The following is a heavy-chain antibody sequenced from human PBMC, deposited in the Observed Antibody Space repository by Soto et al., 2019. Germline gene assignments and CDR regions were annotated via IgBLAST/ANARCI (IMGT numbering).Heavy chain of an antibody. CDR3: VRGGTYNGFDI. CDR2: IIPNSGGA. J-gene: IGHJ3*02. CDR1: GYSFTTYY. V-gene: IGHV1-2*02. Sequence: ASVKVSCKASGYSFTTYYIHWVRQAPGQGLEWMGWIIPNSGGANYAQRFRGRITMTRDTSISTAYLEVSRLKYDDTAMYYCVRGGTYNGFDIWGQGKLVTVSS. D-gene: IGHD4-4*01.